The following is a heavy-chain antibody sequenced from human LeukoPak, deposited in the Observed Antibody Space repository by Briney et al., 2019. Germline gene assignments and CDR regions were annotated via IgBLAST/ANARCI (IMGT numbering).Heavy chain of an antibody. D-gene: IGHD2-8*01. CDR3: ARGGDLGYCTNGVCSVDY. J-gene: IGHJ4*02. CDR2: IYYSGST. Sequence: PSETLSLTCTASGGSISSSSYYWGWIRQPPGKGLEWIGSIYYSGSTYYNPSLKSRVTISVDTSKNQFSLKLSSVTAADTAVYYCARGGDLGYCTNGVCSVDYWGQGTLVTVSS. V-gene: IGHV4-39*01. CDR1: GGSISSSSYY.